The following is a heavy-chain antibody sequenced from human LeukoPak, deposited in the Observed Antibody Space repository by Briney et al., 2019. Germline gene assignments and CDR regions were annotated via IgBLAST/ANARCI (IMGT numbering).Heavy chain of an antibody. CDR1: GYTFTGYY. V-gene: IGHV1-2*02. D-gene: IGHD5-12*01. Sequence: ASVKVSCKASGYTFTGYYMHWVRQAPGQGLEWMGWINPNSGGTNYAQKFQGRVTMTRDTSISTAYMELSRLRSDDTAVYYCARDHVDIVATVGFDPWGQGTLVTVSS. J-gene: IGHJ5*02. CDR2: INPNSGGT. CDR3: ARDHVDIVATVGFDP.